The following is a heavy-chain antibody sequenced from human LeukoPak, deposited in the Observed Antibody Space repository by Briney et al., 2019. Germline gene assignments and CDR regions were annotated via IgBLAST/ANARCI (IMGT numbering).Heavy chain of an antibody. CDR3: ARGRYCSSASCYTVLSRPYYYYMDV. D-gene: IGHD2-2*02. Sequence: SVKVSCKASGGTFSSYAISWVRQAPGQGLEWMGRIIPILGIANYAQKFQGRVTITADKSTSTAYMELSSLRSEDTAVYYCARGRYCSSASCYTVLSRPYYYYMDVWGKGTTVTVSS. CDR2: IIPILGIA. J-gene: IGHJ6*03. V-gene: IGHV1-69*04. CDR1: GGTFSSYA.